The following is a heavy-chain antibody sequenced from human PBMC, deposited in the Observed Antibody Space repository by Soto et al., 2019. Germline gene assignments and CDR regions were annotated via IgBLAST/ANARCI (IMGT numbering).Heavy chain of an antibody. CDR1: GYTFTSYY. D-gene: IGHD2-15*01. J-gene: IGHJ5*02. CDR2: INPSGGST. V-gene: IGHV1-46*01. CDR3: ARATVGRPPLNWLDP. Sequence: ASVKVSCKASGYTFTSYYMHWVRQAPGQGLEWMGIINPSGGSTSYAQKFQGRVTMTRDTSTSTVYMELSSLRSEDTAVYYCARATVGRPPLNWLDPWGQGTLVTVSS.